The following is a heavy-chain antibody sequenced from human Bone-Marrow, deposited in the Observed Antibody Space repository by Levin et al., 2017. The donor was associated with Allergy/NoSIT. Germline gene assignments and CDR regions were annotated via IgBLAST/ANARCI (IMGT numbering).Heavy chain of an antibody. CDR2: ISPSSGNT. J-gene: IGHJ4*02. V-gene: IGHV1-2*06. Sequence: GESLKISCKASGYSFTDSYINWVRLAPGQGLEWMGRISPSSGNTKYAQKFQGRGTMTRDTSISTAYMELTSLNSDDTAFYYCATSPGFNYSDYWCQGTLVTVSS. CDR3: ATSPGFNYSDY. CDR1: GYSFTDSY. D-gene: IGHD1-1*01.